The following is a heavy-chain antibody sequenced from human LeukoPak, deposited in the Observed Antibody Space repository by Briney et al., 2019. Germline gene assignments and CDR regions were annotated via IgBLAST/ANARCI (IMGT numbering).Heavy chain of an antibody. Sequence: PGGSLRLSCAASGFTFSSYGMHWVRQAPGKGLEWVAVIWYDGSNKYYADSVKGRFTISRDNSKNTLYLQMNSLRAEDTAVYYCAREPELRSGWSHFDYWGQGTLVTVSS. CDR1: GFTFSSYG. J-gene: IGHJ4*02. CDR3: AREPELRSGWSHFDY. V-gene: IGHV3-33*01. D-gene: IGHD6-19*01. CDR2: IWYDGSNK.